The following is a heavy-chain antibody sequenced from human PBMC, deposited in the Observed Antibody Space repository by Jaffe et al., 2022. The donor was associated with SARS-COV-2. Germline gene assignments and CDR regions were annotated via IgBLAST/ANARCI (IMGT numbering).Heavy chain of an antibody. CDR3: AKDKSVWGNYFDY. CDR1: GFTFSSYG. CDR2: ISYDGSNK. D-gene: IGHD3-16*01. V-gene: IGHV3-30*18. J-gene: IGHJ4*02. Sequence: QVQLVESGGGVVQPGRSLRLSCAASGFTFSSYGMHWVRQAPGKGLEWVAVISYDGSNKYYADSVKGRFTISRDNSKNTLYLQMNSLRAEDTAVYYCAKDKSVWGNYFDYWGQGTLVTVSS.